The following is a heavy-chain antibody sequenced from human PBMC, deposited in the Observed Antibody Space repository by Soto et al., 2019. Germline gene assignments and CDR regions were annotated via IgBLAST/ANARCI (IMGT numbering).Heavy chain of an antibody. CDR2: IYYSGST. CDR1: GGSISSYY. V-gene: IGHV4-59*08. J-gene: IGHJ6*02. D-gene: IGHD1-26*01. CDR3: ARRGDSGELGYYYYGMDV. Sequence: PSETLSLTCTVSGGSISSYYWSWIRQPPGKGLEWIGYIYYSGSTNYNPSLKSRVTISVDTSKNQFSLKLSSVTAADTAVYYCARRGDSGELGYYYYGMDVWGQGTTVT.